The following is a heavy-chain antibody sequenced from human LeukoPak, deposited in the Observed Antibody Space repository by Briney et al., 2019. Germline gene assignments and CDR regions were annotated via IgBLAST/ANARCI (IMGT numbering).Heavy chain of an antibody. CDR3: AKKSGDHFHFDF. CDR1: GFTFSNYA. D-gene: IGHD2-21*01. V-gene: IGHV3-23*01. Sequence: PGGSLRLSCAASGFTFSNYAMSWVRQAPGKGLEWVSGISGSGGSTYYADSVKGRFTISRDNSKSTLYLQMDSLRAEDTAVYHCAKKSGDHFHFDFWGQGTLVTVSS. J-gene: IGHJ4*02. CDR2: ISGSGGST.